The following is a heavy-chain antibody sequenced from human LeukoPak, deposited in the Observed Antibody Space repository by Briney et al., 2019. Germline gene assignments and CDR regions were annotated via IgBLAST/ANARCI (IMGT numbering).Heavy chain of an antibody. CDR2: INHSGST. CDR3: ARNSYYDYVWGSYRLPRPYYMDV. CDR1: GGSFSGCY. Sequence: SETLSLTCAVYGGSFSGCYWSWIRQPPGKGLEWIGEINHSGSTNYNPSLKSRVTISVDTSKNQFSLKLSSVTAADTAVYYCARNSYYDYVWGSYRLPRPYYMDVWGKGTTVTISS. J-gene: IGHJ6*03. V-gene: IGHV4-34*01. D-gene: IGHD3-16*02.